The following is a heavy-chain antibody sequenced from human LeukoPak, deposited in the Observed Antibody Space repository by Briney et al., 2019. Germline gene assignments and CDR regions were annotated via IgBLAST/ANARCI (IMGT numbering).Heavy chain of an antibody. CDR1: GGSVSSGSYY. D-gene: IGHD3-10*01. CDR3: ARERNGSGSLGFDY. CDR2: IYYSGTT. J-gene: IGHJ4*02. Sequence: PSETLSLTCTVSGGSVSSGSYYWSWIRQPPGKGLEWIGYIYYSGTTNYNPSLKSRVTISVDTSKNQFSLKLSSVTAADTAVYYCARERNGSGSLGFDYWGQGTLVTVSS. V-gene: IGHV4-61*01.